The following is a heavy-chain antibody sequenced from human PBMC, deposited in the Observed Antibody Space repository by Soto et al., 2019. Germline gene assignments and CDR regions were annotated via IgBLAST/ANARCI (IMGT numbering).Heavy chain of an antibody. CDR3: ARDPAYCSSTSCSSYYYYYGMDV. CDR2: ISSSSSYI. Sequence: GGSLRLSCAASGFTFSSYSMNWVRQAPGKGLEWVSSISSSSSYIYYADSVKGRFAISRDNAKNSLYLQMNSLRAEDTAVYYCARDPAYCSSTSCSSYYYYYGMDVWGQGTTVT. CDR1: GFTFSSYS. J-gene: IGHJ6*02. D-gene: IGHD2-2*01. V-gene: IGHV3-21*01.